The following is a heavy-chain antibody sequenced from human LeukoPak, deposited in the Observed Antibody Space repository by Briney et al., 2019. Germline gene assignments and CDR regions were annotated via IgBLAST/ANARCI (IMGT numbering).Heavy chain of an antibody. CDR3: AKDIGRNYGAYFDY. CDR2: IRYDGSNK. CDR1: GFTFSSYG. V-gene: IGHV3-30*02. Sequence: GGSLRLSCAASGFTFSSYGMHWVRQAPGKGLEWVAFIRYDGSNKYYADSVKGRFTISRDNSKNTLYLQMNSLRAEDTAVYYCAKDIGRNYGAYFDYWGQGTLVAVSS. J-gene: IGHJ4*02. D-gene: IGHD4-17*01.